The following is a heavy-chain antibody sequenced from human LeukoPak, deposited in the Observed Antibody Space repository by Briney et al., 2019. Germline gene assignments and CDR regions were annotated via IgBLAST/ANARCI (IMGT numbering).Heavy chain of an antibody. CDR2: IYYSGST. J-gene: IGHJ3*02. V-gene: IGHV4-39*01. CDR1: GGSISSSSYY. D-gene: IGHD1-1*01. Sequence: SETLSLTCTVSGGSISSSSYYWGWIRQPPGKGLEWIGSIYYSGSTYYNPSLKSRVTISVDTSKNQFSPKLSSVTAADTAVYYCARQKRAGISALPDAFDIWGQGTMVTVSS. CDR3: ARQKRAGISALPDAFDI.